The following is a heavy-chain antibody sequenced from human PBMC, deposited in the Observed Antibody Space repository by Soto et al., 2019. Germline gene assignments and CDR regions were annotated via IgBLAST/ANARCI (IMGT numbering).Heavy chain of an antibody. J-gene: IGHJ6*02. D-gene: IGHD5-12*01. CDR2: INHSGST. Sequence: SETLSLTCAVYGGSFSGYYWSWIRQPPGKGLEWIGEINHSGSTNYNPSLKSRVTISVDTSKNQFSLKLSSVTAADTAVYYCAASCVACRGFNYYGMDVWGQGTTVTVSS. V-gene: IGHV4-34*01. CDR1: GGSFSGYY. CDR3: AASCVACRGFNYYGMDV.